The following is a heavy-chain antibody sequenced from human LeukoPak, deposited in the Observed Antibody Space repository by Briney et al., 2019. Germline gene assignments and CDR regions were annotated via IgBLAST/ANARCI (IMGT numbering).Heavy chain of an antibody. J-gene: IGHJ6*03. V-gene: IGHV3-20*04. CDR3: ARGRTTMVRGVIEYFYYYMDV. CDR1: GFTFDEYG. D-gene: IGHD3-10*01. Sequence: GGSLRLSCAASGFTFDEYGMNWVRQAPGKGLEWVSGINWNGGNTNYADSVKARFTISRDNARNSLSLQMNSLRAEDTALYYCARGRTTMVRGVIEYFYYYMDVWGKGTTVTVSS. CDR2: INWNGGNT.